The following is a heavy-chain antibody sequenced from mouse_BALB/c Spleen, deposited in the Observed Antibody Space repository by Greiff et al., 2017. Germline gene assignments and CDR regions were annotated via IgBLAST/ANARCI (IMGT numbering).Heavy chain of an antibody. D-gene: IGHD1-2*01. CDR1: GFTFTDYY. CDR2: IRNKANGYTT. J-gene: IGHJ3*01. V-gene: IGHV7-3*02. CDR3: ARDLGRLRFAY. Sequence: EVKVEESGGGLVQPGGSLRLSCATSGFTFTDYYMSWVRQPPGKALEWLGFIRNKANGYTTEYSASVKGRFTISRDNSQSILYLQMNTLRAEDSATYYCARDLGRLRFAYWGQGTLVTVSA.